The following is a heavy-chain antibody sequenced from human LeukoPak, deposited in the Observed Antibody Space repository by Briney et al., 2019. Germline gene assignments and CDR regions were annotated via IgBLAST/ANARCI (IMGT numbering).Heavy chain of an antibody. J-gene: IGHJ2*01. D-gene: IGHD5-24*01. CDR1: GYTLTELS. Sequence: GASVKVSCKVSGYTLTELSMHWVRQAPGKGLEWMGGFDPEDGETIYAQKFQGRVTMTRDTSISTAYMELSRLTSDDTAEYYCARDGFFRDGSSGYWYFDFWGRGTLVTVSS. CDR2: FDPEDGET. CDR3: ARDGFFRDGSSGYWYFDF. V-gene: IGHV1-24*01.